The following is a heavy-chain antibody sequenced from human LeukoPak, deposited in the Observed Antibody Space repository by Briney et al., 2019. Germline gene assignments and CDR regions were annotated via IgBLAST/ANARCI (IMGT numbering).Heavy chain of an antibody. Sequence: PGGSLRLSCAASGFSFSSYTMNWVRQTPGKGLEWVSSISNSGSYIYYSDSVKGRFTVSRDNAKNSLYLEMNSLRAEDTAVYYCAREFYMSGRNDCWGQGTLVIVSS. CDR2: ISNSGSYI. D-gene: IGHD1-14*01. CDR3: AREFYMSGRNDC. J-gene: IGHJ4*02. CDR1: GFSFSSYT. V-gene: IGHV3-21*01.